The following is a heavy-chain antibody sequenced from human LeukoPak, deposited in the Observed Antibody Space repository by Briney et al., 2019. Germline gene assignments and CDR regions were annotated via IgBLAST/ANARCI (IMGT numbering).Heavy chain of an antibody. CDR3: ARLVYDSRGYYFDY. CDR2: IRYSGSA. V-gene: IGHV4-59*08. J-gene: IGHJ4*02. CDR1: GDSISTYY. D-gene: IGHD3-22*01. Sequence: SETLSLTCTVSGDSISTYYWSWIRQPPGKGLEWIGYIRYSGSANYSPSLRSRVTISIDTSKNQFSLKLSSVTAADTAVYHCARLVYDSRGYYFDYWGQGTLVTVSS.